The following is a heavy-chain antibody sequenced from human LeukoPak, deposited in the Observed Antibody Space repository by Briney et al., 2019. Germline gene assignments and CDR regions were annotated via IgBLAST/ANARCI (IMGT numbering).Heavy chain of an antibody. CDR1: GFTFSNYS. Sequence: GGSLRLSCAASGFTFSNYSTNWVRQAPGKGLEWVSAISGSGGSTYYADSVKGRFTISRDNSKNTLYLQMNSLRAEDTAVYYCAKDATHDYYFDYWGQGTLVTVSS. D-gene: IGHD2-21*02. CDR2: ISGSGGST. V-gene: IGHV3-23*01. CDR3: AKDATHDYYFDY. J-gene: IGHJ4*02.